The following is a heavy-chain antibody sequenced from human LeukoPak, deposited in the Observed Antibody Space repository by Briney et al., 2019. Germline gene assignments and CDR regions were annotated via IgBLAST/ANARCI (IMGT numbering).Heavy chain of an antibody. CDR2: ISSSSSTI. CDR3: ARGGDDYDILTGSYYFDY. Sequence: PSETLSLTCTVSGGSISSSSYYWGWIRQPPGKGLEWVSYISSSSSTIYYADSVKGRFTISRDNAKNSLYLQMNSLRAEDTAVYYCARGGDDYDILTGSYYFDYWGQGTLVTVSS. J-gene: IGHJ4*02. CDR1: GGSISSSS. D-gene: IGHD3-9*01. V-gene: IGHV3-48*04.